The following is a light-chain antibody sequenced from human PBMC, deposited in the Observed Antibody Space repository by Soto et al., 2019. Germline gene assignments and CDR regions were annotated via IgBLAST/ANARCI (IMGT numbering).Light chain of an antibody. CDR1: QSVTSNY. V-gene: IGKV3-20*01. J-gene: IGKJ4*01. CDR2: GAS. Sequence: EIVLTQSPGTLSLSPGERATLSCRASQSVTSNYLAWYQQKPGQAPRLLIYGASIRAADIPDRFRGSGSGTDFTLTISRLEPEDVAVYYCQLYGSSQLTFGGGNEVEIK. CDR3: QLYGSSQLT.